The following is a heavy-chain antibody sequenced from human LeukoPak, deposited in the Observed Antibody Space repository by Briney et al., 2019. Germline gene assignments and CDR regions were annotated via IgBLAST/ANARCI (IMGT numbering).Heavy chain of an antibody. CDR2: IKTDGSQI. V-gene: IGHV3-7*03. CDR1: GFTFSSYW. Sequence: GGSLRLSCVASGFTFSSYWMTWVRQAPGKGLEWVANIKTDGSQIYYVDSVKGRFTISRDNAKNSLYLQMNSLRAEDTAVYYCAKDRYYYGSGSYYKPYNWFDPWGQGTLVTVSS. D-gene: IGHD3-10*01. CDR3: AKDRYYYGSGSYYKPYNWFDP. J-gene: IGHJ5*02.